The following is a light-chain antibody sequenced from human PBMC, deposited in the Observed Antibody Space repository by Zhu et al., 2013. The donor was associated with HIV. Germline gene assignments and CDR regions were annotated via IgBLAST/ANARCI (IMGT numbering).Light chain of an antibody. J-gene: IGKJ2*01. V-gene: IGKV2D-29*01. CDR1: QSLVYSDGRTY. CDR2: EVS. CDR3: MQGLQVPYT. Sequence: DVVMTQSPLSLPVTLGQPASISCRSNQSLVYSDGRTYLYWYLRKPGQPPQLLIFEVSNRFSGVPERFSGSGSGTDFALKISRVEAEDVGVYYCMQGLQVPYTFGQGTKLEIK.